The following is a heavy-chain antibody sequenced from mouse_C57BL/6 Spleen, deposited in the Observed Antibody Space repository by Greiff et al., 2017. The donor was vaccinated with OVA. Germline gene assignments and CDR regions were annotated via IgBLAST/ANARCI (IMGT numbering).Heavy chain of an antibody. CDR2: ISDGGSYT. CDR1: GFTFSSYA. V-gene: IGHV5-4*01. CDR3: ARERTGGRSYDYCDY. J-gene: IGHJ2*01. Sequence: EVKLVESGGGLVKPGGSLKLSCAASGFTFSSYAMSWVRQTPEKRLEWVATISDGGSYTYYPDNVKGRFTISRDNAKNNLYLQMSHLKSEDTAMYYGARERTGGRSYDYCDYWGQGTTLTVSS. D-gene: IGHD1-1*01.